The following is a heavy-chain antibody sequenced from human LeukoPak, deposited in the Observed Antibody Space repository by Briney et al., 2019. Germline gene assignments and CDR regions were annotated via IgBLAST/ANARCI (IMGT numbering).Heavy chain of an antibody. Sequence: GGSLRLSCAASGFTFVDYGMSWVRQPPGEGREWVSGISWCGRSPSYAHHVKGRLTSSRDNAQNFLYLQMYGRRAQVTDLFLVASGQGNFDYWGQGTLVTVSS. CDR3: ASGQGNFDY. CDR1: GFTFVDYG. V-gene: IGHV3-20*04. CDR2: ISWCGRSP. J-gene: IGHJ4*02.